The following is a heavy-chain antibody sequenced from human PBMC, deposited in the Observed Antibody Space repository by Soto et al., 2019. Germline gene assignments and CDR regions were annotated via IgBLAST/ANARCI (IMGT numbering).Heavy chain of an antibody. V-gene: IGHV4-61*01. CDR3: ARGRDNADSSRRAKYYYYYGMDV. CDR2: IYHSGST. CDR1: DGSSCSGSYY. D-gene: IGHD6-13*01. Sequence: PLETLSLTCTVCDGSSCSGSYYRNWIRQPPGKGLEWIGYIYHSGSTNYNPSLKSRVTISVDTSKNQFSLKLSSVTAADTAVYYCARGRDNADSSRRAKYYYYYGMDVWGQGTTVTVSS. J-gene: IGHJ6*02.